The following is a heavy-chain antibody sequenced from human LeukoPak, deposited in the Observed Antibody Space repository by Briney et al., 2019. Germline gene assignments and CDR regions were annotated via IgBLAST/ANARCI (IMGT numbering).Heavy chain of an antibody. Sequence: RSSETLSLTCTVSGGSISSYYWGWIRQPPGKGLEWIGSIYYSGSTYYNPSLKSRVTISVDTSKNQFSLKLSSVTAADTAVYYCARPLYGYDFWSGYSGDAFDIWGQGTMVTVSS. J-gene: IGHJ3*02. D-gene: IGHD3-3*01. CDR1: GGSISSYY. V-gene: IGHV4-39*01. CDR2: IYYSGST. CDR3: ARPLYGYDFWSGYSGDAFDI.